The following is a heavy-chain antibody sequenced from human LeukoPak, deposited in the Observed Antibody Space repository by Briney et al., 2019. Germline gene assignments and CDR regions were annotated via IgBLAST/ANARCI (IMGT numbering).Heavy chain of an antibody. CDR2: ISDDGSNK. D-gene: IGHD3-16*01. J-gene: IGHJ4*02. CDR1: GFTYSSYA. V-gene: IGHV3-30*04. CDR3: ARDRITLPDY. Sequence: GGSLRLSCAASGFTYSSYAMHWVRQAPGKGLEWVAVISDDGSNKYYADSVRGRFTISRDNSKNTLYLQMNSLRAEDTAVYYCARDRITLPDYWFQGTLVNVSS.